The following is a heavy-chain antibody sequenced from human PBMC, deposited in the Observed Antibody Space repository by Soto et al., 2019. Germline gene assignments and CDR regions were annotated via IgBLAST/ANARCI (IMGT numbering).Heavy chain of an antibody. V-gene: IGHV1-69*08. D-gene: IGHD1-20*01. CDR1: GGTFSSYT. CDR2: IIPILGIA. Sequence: QVQLVQSGAEVKKPGSSVKVSCKASGGTFSSYTISWVRQAPGQGLEWMGRIIPILGIANYAQKFQGRVTITADKATGTAYRELSSLRSEDTAVYYCARDRRNWSDPGDYGMDVWGQGTTVTVSS. J-gene: IGHJ6*02. CDR3: ARDRRNWSDPGDYGMDV.